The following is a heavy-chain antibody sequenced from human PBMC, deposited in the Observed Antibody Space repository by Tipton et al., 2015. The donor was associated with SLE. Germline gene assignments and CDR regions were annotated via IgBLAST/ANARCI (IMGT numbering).Heavy chain of an antibody. V-gene: IGHV4-59*04. Sequence: TLSLTRTVSGGSISSHYWSWIRQPPGKGLEWIGYIYHSGRTYYNPSLKSRVTISVDTSKNQFSLKLSSVTAADTAVYYCAKGGNSDAFDIWGQGTMVTVSS. CDR2: IYHSGRT. CDR3: AKGGNSDAFDI. D-gene: IGHD4-23*01. J-gene: IGHJ3*02. CDR1: GGSISSHY.